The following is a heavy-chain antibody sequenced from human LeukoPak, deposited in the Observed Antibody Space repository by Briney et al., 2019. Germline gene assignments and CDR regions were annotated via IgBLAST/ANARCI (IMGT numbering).Heavy chain of an antibody. J-gene: IGHJ3*02. CDR3: ARDNGYCSSTSCLNAFDI. CDR1: GYTFTGYY. CDR2: INPNSGGT. V-gene: IGHV1-2*04. D-gene: IGHD2-2*01. Sequence: ASVKVSCKASGYTFTGYYMHWVRQAPGQGLEWMGWINPNSGGTNYAQKFQGWVTMIRDTSISTAYMELSRLRSDDTAVYYCARDNGYCSSTSCLNAFDIWGQGTMVTVSS.